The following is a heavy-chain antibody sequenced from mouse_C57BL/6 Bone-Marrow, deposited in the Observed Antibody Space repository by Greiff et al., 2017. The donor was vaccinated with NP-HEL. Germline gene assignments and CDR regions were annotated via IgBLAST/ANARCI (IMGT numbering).Heavy chain of an antibody. V-gene: IGHV1-22*01. CDR1: GYTFTDYN. CDR3: ARDYDYVKGYAMDY. J-gene: IGHJ4*01. CDR2: INPNNGGT. D-gene: IGHD2-4*01. Sequence: EVQLQQSGPELVKPGASVKMSCKASGYTFTDYNMHWVKQSHGKSLEWIGYINPNNGGTSYNQKFKGKATLTVNKSSSTADMELRSLTSEDSAVYYCARDYDYVKGYAMDYWGQGTSVTVSS.